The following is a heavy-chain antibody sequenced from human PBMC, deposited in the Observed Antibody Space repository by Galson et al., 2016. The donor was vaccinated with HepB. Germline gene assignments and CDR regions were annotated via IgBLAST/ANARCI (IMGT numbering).Heavy chain of an antibody. V-gene: IGHV5-51*01. CDR3: ARQVGATGYRDL. Sequence: QSGAEVTKPGESLKISCKGSGSILSNYWIAWVRQMPGKGLEWMGMIYPGDSDTRYSPSFQGQVTISADKSINTAYLQWSSLKASDTAVYYCARQVGATGYRDLWGQGTLVTVSS. CDR1: GSILSNYW. D-gene: IGHD1-26*01. J-gene: IGHJ4*02. CDR2: IYPGDSDT.